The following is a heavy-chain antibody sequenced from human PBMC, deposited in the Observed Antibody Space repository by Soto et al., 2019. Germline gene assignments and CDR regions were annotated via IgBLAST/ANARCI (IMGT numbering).Heavy chain of an antibody. CDR2: MYHAGRS. CDR1: GDSVTNYF. D-gene: IGHD2-8*01. V-gene: IGHV4-59*02. J-gene: IGHJ4*02. Sequence: SQTLSLTCPVSGDSVTNYFWSWMRQPPAKGLEWIGHMYHAGRSNYSPSLKSRVTMSLDSSRNQFSLNLSSVTAADTAVYFFARHPGYCTNGVCPIFDFWGQGLLV. CDR3: ARHPGYCTNGVCPIFDF.